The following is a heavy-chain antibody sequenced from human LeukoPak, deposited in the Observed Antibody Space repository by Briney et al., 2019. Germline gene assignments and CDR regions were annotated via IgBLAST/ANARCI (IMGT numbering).Heavy chain of an antibody. CDR3: ARDSDYGDYINWFDP. D-gene: IGHD4-17*01. J-gene: IGHJ5*02. V-gene: IGHV1-18*04. Sequence: ASVKVSCKASGYTFTGYYMHWVRQAPGQGLEWMGWISAYNGNTNYAQKLQGRVTMTTDTSTSTAYMELRSLRSDDTAVYYCARDSDYGDYINWFDPWGQGTLVTVSS. CDR2: ISAYNGNT. CDR1: GYTFTGYY.